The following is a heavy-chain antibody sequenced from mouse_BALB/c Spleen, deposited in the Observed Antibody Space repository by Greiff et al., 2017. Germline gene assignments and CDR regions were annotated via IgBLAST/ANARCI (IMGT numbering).Heavy chain of an antibody. J-gene: IGHJ4*01. Sequence: VQLQQSGPELVKPGASVRISCKASGYTFTSYYIHWVKQRPGQGLEWIGWIYPGNVNTKYNEKFKGKATLTADKSSSTAYMQLSSLTSEDSAVYFCARSGSIYAMDYWGQGTSVTVSS. V-gene: IGHV1S56*01. CDR2: IYPGNVNT. CDR3: ARSGSIYAMDY. CDR1: GYTFTSYY. D-gene: IGHD1-1*01.